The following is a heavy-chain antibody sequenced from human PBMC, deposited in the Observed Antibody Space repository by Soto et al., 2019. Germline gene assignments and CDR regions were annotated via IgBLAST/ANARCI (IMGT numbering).Heavy chain of an antibody. V-gene: IGHV1-2*02. Sequence: ASVKVSCKASGYTFTGYYMHWVRQAPGQGLEWMGWINPNSGGTNYAQKFQGRVTMTRDTSISTAYMELSRLRSDDTAVYYCAILRIYYDSSGNFDYWGQGTLVTVSS. CDR1: GYTFTGYY. CDR3: AILRIYYDSSGNFDY. D-gene: IGHD3-22*01. J-gene: IGHJ4*02. CDR2: INPNSGGT.